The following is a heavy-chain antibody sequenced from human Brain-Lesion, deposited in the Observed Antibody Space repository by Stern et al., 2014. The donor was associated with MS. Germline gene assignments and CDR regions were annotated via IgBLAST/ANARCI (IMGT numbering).Heavy chain of an antibody. CDR2: IYYSGNT. CDR3: AGEEDIRYCSGGSCTGNWFDP. D-gene: IGHD2-15*01. J-gene: IGHJ5*02. Sequence: QVQLVESGPGLVKPSETLSLTCTVAGGSVSSTSYAWAWIRQPPGKGLGWIGAIYYSGNTYYSPSLKSRLTLSLDTSKNQFSRPLRSGTAADTAVYYCAGEEDIRYCSGGSCTGNWFDPWGQGTLVTVSS. V-gene: IGHV4-39*01. CDR1: GGSVSSTSYA.